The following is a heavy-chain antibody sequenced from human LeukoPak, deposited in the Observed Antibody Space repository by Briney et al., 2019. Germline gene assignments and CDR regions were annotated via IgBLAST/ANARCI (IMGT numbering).Heavy chain of an antibody. V-gene: IGHV1-46*01. Sequence: ASVKVSCKSSGYTFTSYYIHWVRQAPGQGLEWMGIINPSGGSTSYAQKFQGRVTMTRDTSTSTVYMELSSLRSEDTAVYYCARDLGGSCIDYWGQGTLVTVSS. D-gene: IGHD2-15*01. J-gene: IGHJ4*02. CDR1: GYTFTSYY. CDR3: ARDLGGSCIDY. CDR2: INPSGGST.